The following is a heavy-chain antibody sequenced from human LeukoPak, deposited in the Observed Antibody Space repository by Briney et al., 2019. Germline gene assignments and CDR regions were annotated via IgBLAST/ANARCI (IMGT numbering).Heavy chain of an antibody. CDR3: ARDLDYAYFQH. J-gene: IGHJ1*01. CDR1: GFTVSSNY. V-gene: IGHV3-66*01. Sequence: GGSLRLSCAASGFTVSSNYMSWVRQAPGKGLEWVSVIYSGGSTYYADPVKGRFTISRDNSKNTLYLQMNSLRAEDTAVYYCARDLDYAYFQHWGQGTLVTVSS. D-gene: IGHD4-17*01. CDR2: IYSGGST.